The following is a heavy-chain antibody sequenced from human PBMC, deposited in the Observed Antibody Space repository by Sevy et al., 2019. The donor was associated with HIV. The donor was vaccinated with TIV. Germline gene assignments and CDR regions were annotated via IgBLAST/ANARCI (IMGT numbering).Heavy chain of an antibody. Sequence: SETLSLTCTVSGGSISSSSYYWGWIRQPLGKGLEWIGSIYYSGSTYYNPSLKSRVTISVDTSKNQFSLKLSSVTAADTAVYYCARRGCSGGSCDYWGQGTLVTVSS. CDR1: GGSISSSSYY. CDR3: ARRGCSGGSCDY. J-gene: IGHJ4*02. V-gene: IGHV4-39*01. D-gene: IGHD2-15*01. CDR2: IYYSGST.